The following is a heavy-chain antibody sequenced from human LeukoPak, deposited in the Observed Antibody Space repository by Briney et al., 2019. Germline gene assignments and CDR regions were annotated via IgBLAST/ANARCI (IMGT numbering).Heavy chain of an antibody. D-gene: IGHD6-13*01. V-gene: IGHV4-4*07. CDR3: ARFTKDSSSSSGYYFDY. Sequence: PSETLSLACTVSGVSVTSYYWSWLRQPAGKGLEWIGRIYTSGSTSYNPSLRSRLTMSVDTSKNQLSLNLSSVTAADTAVYYCARFTKDSSSSSGYYFDYWGQGTLVTVSS. J-gene: IGHJ4*02. CDR2: IYTSGST. CDR1: GVSVTSYY.